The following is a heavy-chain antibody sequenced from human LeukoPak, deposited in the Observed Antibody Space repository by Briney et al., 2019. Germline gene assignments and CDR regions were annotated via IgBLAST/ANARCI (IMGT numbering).Heavy chain of an antibody. CDR2: IIAGNGNT. D-gene: IGHD6-19*01. CDR1: GYTFTTYT. V-gene: IGHV1-3*03. J-gene: IGHJ4*02. CDR3: AIGYSSGWYDY. Sequence: ASVKVSCKASGYTFTTYTIHWVRQAPGQRLEWMGWIIAGNGNTKYSQDFQGRVTITRDTSASIVYMELSSLRSEDTAVYYCAIGYSSGWYDYWGQGTLVTVSS.